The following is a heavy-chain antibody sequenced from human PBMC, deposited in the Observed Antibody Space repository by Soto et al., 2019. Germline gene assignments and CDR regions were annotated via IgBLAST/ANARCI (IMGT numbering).Heavy chain of an antibody. CDR1: GFTFSSYW. J-gene: IGHJ4*02. CDR2: IGSDGSPT. D-gene: IGHD4-17*01. Sequence: EVQLVASGGGLVQPGGSLRLSCAASGFTFSSYWIHWVRQAPGKGLVWVSRIGSDGSPTRYADSVKGRFTISRDNAKNTLYLQMSSLRAEDTAVYYCARGRGYGDYFYFDYWGQGTLVTVSS. V-gene: IGHV3-74*01. CDR3: ARGRGYGDYFYFDY.